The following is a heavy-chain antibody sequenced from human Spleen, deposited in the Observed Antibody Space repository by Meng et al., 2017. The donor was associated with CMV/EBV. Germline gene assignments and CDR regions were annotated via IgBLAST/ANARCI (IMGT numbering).Heavy chain of an antibody. J-gene: IGHJ4*02. V-gene: IGHV3-48*03. CDR2: ISSSGSAI. CDR1: GFTFSSYE. Sequence: GESLKISCAASGFTFSSYEMNWVRQAPGRGLEWISYISSSGSAIYYAGAVKGRFTISRDDAKNSLYLQMNSLRAEGTAIYYCARGYDYPSPLDYWGQGALVTVSS. D-gene: IGHD5-12*01. CDR3: ARGYDYPSPLDY.